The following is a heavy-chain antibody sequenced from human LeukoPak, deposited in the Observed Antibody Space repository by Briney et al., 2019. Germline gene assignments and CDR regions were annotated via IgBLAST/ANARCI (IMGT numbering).Heavy chain of an antibody. CDR2: ISSSSSYI. CDR1: GFTFSSYS. J-gene: IGHJ6*03. Sequence: GGSLRLSCAASGFTFSSYSMNWVRRAPGKGLEWVSSISSSSSYIYYADSVKGRFTISGDNAKNSLYLQMNSLRAEDTAVYYCAREGSEGYSYGFMDVWGKGTTVTVSS. CDR3: AREGSEGYSYGFMDV. V-gene: IGHV3-21*01. D-gene: IGHD5-18*01.